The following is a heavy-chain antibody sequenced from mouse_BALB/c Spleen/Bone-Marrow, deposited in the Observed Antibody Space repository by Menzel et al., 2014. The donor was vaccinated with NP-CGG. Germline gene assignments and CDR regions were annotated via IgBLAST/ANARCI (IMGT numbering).Heavy chain of an antibody. CDR1: GFDFSRYW. D-gene: IGHD1-2*01. V-gene: IGHV4-1*02. Sequence: EVQVVESGGGLVQPGGSLKLSCAASGFDFSRYWMSWVRQAPGKGLEWIGEINPDSSTINYTPSLKDKFIISRDNAKNTLYLQMRKVRSEDTALYYCARQGYYGYSDYWCQGTTLTVSS. J-gene: IGHJ2*01. CDR3: ARQGYYGYSDY. CDR2: INPDSSTI.